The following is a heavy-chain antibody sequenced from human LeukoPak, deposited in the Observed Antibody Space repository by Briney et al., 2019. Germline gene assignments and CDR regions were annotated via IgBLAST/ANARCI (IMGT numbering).Heavy chain of an antibody. J-gene: IGHJ5*02. CDR2: ISYDGSNK. CDR3: ARGQYWFDP. D-gene: IGHD5-24*01. Sequence: GRSLRLSCAASGFTFSSYAMHWVRQAPGKGLEWVAVISYDGSNKYYADSVKGRFTISRDNSKNTLYLQMNSLRAEDTAAYYCARGQYWFDPWGQGTLVTVSS. CDR1: GFTFSSYA. V-gene: IGHV3-30*04.